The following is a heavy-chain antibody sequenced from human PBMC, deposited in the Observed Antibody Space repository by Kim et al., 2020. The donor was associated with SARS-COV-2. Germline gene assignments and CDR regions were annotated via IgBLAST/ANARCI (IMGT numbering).Heavy chain of an antibody. CDR3: FRRDDSGSYRTGG. Sequence: GGSLRLSCAASGFIFSDSVIHWVRQASGKGLEWVGRIRSKPNDYATLYGASVKGRCTMFRDDSKNTAYLQMNNLKVEDSAVYYRFRRDDSGSYRTGGWGQGTLVTVSS. V-gene: IGHV3-73*01. CDR1: GFIFSDSV. CDR2: IRSKPNDYAT. J-gene: IGHJ4*02. D-gene: IGHD3-22*01.